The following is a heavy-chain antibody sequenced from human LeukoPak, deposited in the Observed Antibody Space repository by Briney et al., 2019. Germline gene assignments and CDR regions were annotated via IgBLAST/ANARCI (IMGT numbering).Heavy chain of an antibody. CDR1: GFTFSSYN. V-gene: IGHV3-21*04. CDR3: AKESLRVVPSATFDY. CDR2: ITSGSSYI. Sequence: KAGGSLRLSCAASGFTFSSYNMNWVRQAPGKGLEWVSSITSGSSYIYYADSVKGRFTISRDNAKNTLYLQMHSLRAEDTAVYYCAKESLRVVPSATFDYWGQGTLVTVSS. J-gene: IGHJ4*02. D-gene: IGHD2-2*01.